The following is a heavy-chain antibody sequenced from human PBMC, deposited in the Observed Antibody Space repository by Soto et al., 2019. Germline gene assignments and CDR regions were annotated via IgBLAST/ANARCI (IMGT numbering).Heavy chain of an antibody. D-gene: IGHD2-15*01. CDR2: ISGSGGST. CDR3: AKYSVYCSGGSCPLFDY. V-gene: IGHV3-23*01. Sequence: GGSLRLSCAASGFTFSSYAMSWVRQAPGKGLEWVSAISGSGGSTYYADSVKGRFTISRDNSKNTLYLQMNSLRAEDTAVYYCAKYSVYCSGGSCPLFDYWGQGTLVTVSS. J-gene: IGHJ4*02. CDR1: GFTFSSYA.